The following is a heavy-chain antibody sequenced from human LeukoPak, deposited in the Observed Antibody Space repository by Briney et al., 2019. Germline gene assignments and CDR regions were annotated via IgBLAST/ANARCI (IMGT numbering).Heavy chain of an antibody. J-gene: IGHJ6*02. CDR2: INHSGST. D-gene: IGHD6-13*01. V-gene: IGHV4-34*01. Sequence: PSETLSLTCAVYGGSFSGYYWSWIRQPPGKGLEWIGEINHSGSTNYNPSLKSRVTISVDTSKNQFSLKLSSVTAADTAVYYCARGSGVSDVWAKGPRSPSP. CDR1: GGSFSGYY. CDR3: ARGSGVSDV.